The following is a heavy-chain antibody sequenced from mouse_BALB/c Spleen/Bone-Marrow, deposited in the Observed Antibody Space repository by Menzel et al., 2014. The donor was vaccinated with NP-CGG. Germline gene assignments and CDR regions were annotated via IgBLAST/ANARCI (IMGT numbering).Heavy chain of an antibody. CDR1: GFTFXSYA. V-gene: IGHV5-9-3*01. Sequence: EVHLVESGGGLVKPGGSLKLSCAASGFTFXSYAMSWVRQTPEKRLEWVATISSGGSYTYYPDSVKGRFTISRDNAKNTLYLKMSSLRSEDTAMYYGASHGITRLLDYWGQGTTLTVSS. CDR2: ISSGGSYT. CDR3: ASHGITRLLDY. D-gene: IGHD2-4*01. J-gene: IGHJ2*01.